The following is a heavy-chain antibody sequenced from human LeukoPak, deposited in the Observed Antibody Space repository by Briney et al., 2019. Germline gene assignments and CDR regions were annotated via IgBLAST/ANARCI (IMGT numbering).Heavy chain of an antibody. CDR2: ISSSGSTI. CDR3: APLRTGIGDY. J-gene: IGHJ4*02. V-gene: IGHV3-48*03. D-gene: IGHD6-13*01. CDR1: GFTFSSYE. Sequence: GGSLRLSCAASGFTFSSYEMNWVRQAPGKGLEWVSYISSSGSTIYYADSVKGRFTISRDNAKNSLYLQMNSLRAEDTAVYYCAPLRTGIGDYWGQGTLLTVSS.